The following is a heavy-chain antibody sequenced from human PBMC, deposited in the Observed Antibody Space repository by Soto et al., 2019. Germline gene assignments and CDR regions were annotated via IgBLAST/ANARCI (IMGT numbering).Heavy chain of an antibody. V-gene: IGHV1-8*01. CDR3: ARAPIKRWLQYRIMDY. Sequence: ASVKVSCKASGYTFTSYDINWVRQATGQGLEWMGWMNPNSGNTGYAQKFQGRVTMTRNTSISTAYMELSGLRSEDTAVYYCARAPIKRWLQYRIMDYWGQGTLVTVSS. J-gene: IGHJ4*02. D-gene: IGHD5-12*01. CDR1: GYTFTSYD. CDR2: MNPNSGNT.